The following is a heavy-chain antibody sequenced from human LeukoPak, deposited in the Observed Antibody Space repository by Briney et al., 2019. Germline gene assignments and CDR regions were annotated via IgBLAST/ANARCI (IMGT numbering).Heavy chain of an antibody. D-gene: IGHD3-10*01. CDR3: ASRWFGEFPNPIYYYYGMDV. Sequence: ASVKVSCKASGYTFTSYDINWVRQATGQGLEWMGWMNPNSGNTGYAQKFQGRVTMTRNTSISTAYMELSSLRSEDTAVYYCASRWFGEFPNPIYYYYGMDVWGQGTTVTVSS. V-gene: IGHV1-8*01. J-gene: IGHJ6*02. CDR1: GYTFTSYD. CDR2: MNPNSGNT.